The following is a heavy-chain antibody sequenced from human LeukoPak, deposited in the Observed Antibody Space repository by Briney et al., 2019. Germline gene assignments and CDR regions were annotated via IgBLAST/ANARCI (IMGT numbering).Heavy chain of an antibody. CDR3: ARQYYYDSSGYYPFDY. J-gene: IGHJ4*02. V-gene: IGHV4-39*01. Sequence: PSETLSLTCTVSGGSISSSSYYWGWIRQPPGKGLEWIGSIYYSGSTYYNPSLKSRVTVSVDTSKNQFSLKLSSVTAADTAVYYCARQYYYDSSGYYPFDYWGQGTLVTVSS. D-gene: IGHD3-22*01. CDR2: IYYSGST. CDR1: GGSISSSSYY.